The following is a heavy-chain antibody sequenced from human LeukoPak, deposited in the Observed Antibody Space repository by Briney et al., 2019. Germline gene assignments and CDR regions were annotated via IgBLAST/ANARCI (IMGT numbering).Heavy chain of an antibody. Sequence: PGGSLRLSCAASGFTFDDYAMHWVRQAPGKGLEWVSGISWNSGSIGYADSVKGRFTISRDNAKNSLYLQMNSLRAEDTALYYCAYGVEGAFDTWGQGTMVTVSS. CDR3: AYGVEGAFDT. D-gene: IGHD3-10*01. V-gene: IGHV3-9*01. J-gene: IGHJ3*02. CDR1: GFTFDDYA. CDR2: ISWNSGSI.